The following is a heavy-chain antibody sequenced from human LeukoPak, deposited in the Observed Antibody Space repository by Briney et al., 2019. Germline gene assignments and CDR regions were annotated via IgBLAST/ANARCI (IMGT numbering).Heavy chain of an antibody. J-gene: IGHJ4*02. D-gene: IGHD6-19*01. CDR2: INQDGSEK. CDR3: ARDIAYSSGCSDY. CDR1: GFTFSSYW. Sequence: PGGSLRLSCAASGFTFSSYWMSWVRQAPGKGLDWVANINQDGSEKYYVDSVKGRFTISRDNARNSLYLQMNSLRAEDTAVYYCARDIAYSSGCSDYWGPGTLVPVSS. V-gene: IGHV3-7*04.